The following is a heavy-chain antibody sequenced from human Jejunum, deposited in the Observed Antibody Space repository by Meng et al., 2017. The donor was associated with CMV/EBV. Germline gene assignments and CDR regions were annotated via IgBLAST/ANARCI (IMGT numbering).Heavy chain of an antibody. V-gene: IGHV3-21*01. CDR2: FSGSSTYS. Sequence: MNWVRQAPGKGLEWVSSFSGSSTYSYYADSVKGRFTISRDNAKNSLYLQMNGLRAEDTALYYCARDNLRSTSWQGDYAMDVWGQGTTVTVSS. CDR3: ARDNLRSTSWQGDYAMDV. J-gene: IGHJ6*02. D-gene: IGHD2-2*01.